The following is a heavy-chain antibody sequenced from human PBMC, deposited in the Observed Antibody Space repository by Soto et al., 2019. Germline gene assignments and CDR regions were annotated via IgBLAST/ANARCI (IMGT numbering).Heavy chain of an antibody. CDR2: INIDGSYT. Sequence: EVHLVESGGGLVQPGGSLTLSCAASGFSFNNYWMHWVRQAPGKGLVWVSRINIDGSYTRYADSVEGRFTISRDNGKNTLYLQMNSLRAEDTAVYYCAGSNNRDDFWGQGTPVTVSS. D-gene: IGHD1-20*01. J-gene: IGHJ4*02. CDR1: GFSFNNYW. CDR3: AGSNNRDDF. V-gene: IGHV3-74*01.